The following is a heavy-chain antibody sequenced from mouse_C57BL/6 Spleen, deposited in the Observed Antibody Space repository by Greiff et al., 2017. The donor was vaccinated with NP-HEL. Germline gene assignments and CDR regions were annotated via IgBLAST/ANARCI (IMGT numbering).Heavy chain of an antibody. CDR3: ARNDYDRGFAY. Sequence: EVHLVESGGGLVKPGGSLKLSCAASGFTFSDYGMHWVRQAPEKGLEWVAYISSGSSTIYYADTVKGRFTISRDNAKNTLFLQMTSLRSEDTAMYYCARNDYDRGFAYWGQGTLVTVSA. V-gene: IGHV5-17*01. J-gene: IGHJ3*01. CDR1: GFTFSDYG. D-gene: IGHD2-4*01. CDR2: ISSGSSTI.